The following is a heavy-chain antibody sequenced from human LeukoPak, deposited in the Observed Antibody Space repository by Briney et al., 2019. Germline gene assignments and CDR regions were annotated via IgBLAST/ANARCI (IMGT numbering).Heavy chain of an antibody. CDR3: AGGMTTVTTRDY. D-gene: IGHD4-17*01. CDR1: GFTFSSYA. CDR2: ISGSGGST. J-gene: IGHJ4*02. Sequence: GGSLRLSCAASGFTFSSYAMSWVRQAPGKGLEWVSAISGSGGSTYYADSVKGRFTISRDNSKNTLYLQMNSLRAEDTAVYFCAGGMTTVTTRDYWGQGTLVTVSS. V-gene: IGHV3-23*01.